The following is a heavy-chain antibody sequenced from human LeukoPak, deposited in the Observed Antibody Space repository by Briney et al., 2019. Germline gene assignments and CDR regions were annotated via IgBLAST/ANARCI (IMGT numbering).Heavy chain of an antibody. CDR2: IIPIFGTA. J-gene: IGHJ4*02. CDR1: GGTFSSYA. Sequence: SVKVSCKASGGTFSSYAISGVRQAPGQGLEWMGGIIPIFGTANYAQKFQGRVTITADESTSTAYMELSSLRSEDTAVYYCAIRGPYSSGWYSMDYWGQGTLVTVSS. CDR3: AIRGPYSSGWYSMDY. V-gene: IGHV1-69*01. D-gene: IGHD6-19*01.